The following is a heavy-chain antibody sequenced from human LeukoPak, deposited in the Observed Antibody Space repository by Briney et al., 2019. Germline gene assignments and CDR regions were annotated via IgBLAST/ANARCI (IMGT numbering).Heavy chain of an antibody. CDR2: IIPIFGTA. D-gene: IGHD4-17*01. J-gene: IGHJ4*02. CDR3: APLDPYGDYSLDY. V-gene: IGHV1-69*13. CDR1: GGTFSSYA. Sequence: SVKVSCKASGGTFSSYAISWVRQAPGQGLEWMGGIIPIFGTANYAQKFQGRVTITADESTSTAYMELSSLRSEDTAVYYCAPLDPYGDYSLDYWGQGTLVTVSS.